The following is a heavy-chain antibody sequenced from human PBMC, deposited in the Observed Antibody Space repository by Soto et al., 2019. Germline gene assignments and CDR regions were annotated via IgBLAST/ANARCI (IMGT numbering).Heavy chain of an antibody. J-gene: IGHJ4*02. D-gene: IGHD5-18*01. V-gene: IGHV3-23*01. CDR2: INGSGGST. CDR3: AKDLFFGNTYGYFDH. CDR1: GFTFNNYA. Sequence: GGSLRLSCAASGFTFNNYAMTWVRQAPGKGLEWVSEINGSGGSTYYADSVKGRFTISRDNSNNTLYLQMNSLRAEDTAVYYCAKDLFFGNTYGYFDHWGQGTLVTV.